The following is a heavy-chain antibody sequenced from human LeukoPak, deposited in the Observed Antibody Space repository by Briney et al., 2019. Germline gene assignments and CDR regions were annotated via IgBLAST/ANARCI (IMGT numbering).Heavy chain of an antibody. CDR2: IYYSGST. Sequence: SETLSLTCTVSGGSISSYYWSWIRQPPGKGLEWIGYIYYSGSTNYNPSLKSRVTISVDTSKNQFPLKLSSVTAADTAVYYCARSITMVRANWFDPWGQGTLVTVSS. D-gene: IGHD3-10*01. V-gene: IGHV4-59*01. J-gene: IGHJ5*02. CDR3: ARSITMVRANWFDP. CDR1: GGSISSYY.